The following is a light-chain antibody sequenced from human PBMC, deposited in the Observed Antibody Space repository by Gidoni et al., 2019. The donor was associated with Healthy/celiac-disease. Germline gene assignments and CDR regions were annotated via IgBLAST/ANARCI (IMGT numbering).Light chain of an antibody. Sequence: QSELTQTPSVSEAPRQRVTISCSGSSSNIGNNAVNWYQQLPGKAPKLLIYYDDLLPSGVSDRFSGSKSGTSASLAISGLQSEDEADYYCAAWDDSLNGVVFGGGTKLTVL. CDR2: YDD. CDR3: AAWDDSLNGVV. J-gene: IGLJ2*01. CDR1: SSNIGNNA. V-gene: IGLV1-36*01.